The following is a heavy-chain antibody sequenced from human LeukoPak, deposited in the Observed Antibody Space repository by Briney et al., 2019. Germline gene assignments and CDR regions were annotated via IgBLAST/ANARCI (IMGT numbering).Heavy chain of an antibody. V-gene: IGHV1-69*05. CDR1: GGTFSSYA. CDR2: IIPIFGTA. CDR3: TRVMDIVLIGAMDV. Sequence: ASVKVSCKASGGTFSSYAISWVRQAPGQGLEWMGGIIPIFGTANYAQKFQGRVTITTDESTSTAYMELSSQRSEDTAVYYCTRVMDIVLIGAMDVWGKGTTVTVSS. D-gene: IGHD2-8*01. J-gene: IGHJ6*03.